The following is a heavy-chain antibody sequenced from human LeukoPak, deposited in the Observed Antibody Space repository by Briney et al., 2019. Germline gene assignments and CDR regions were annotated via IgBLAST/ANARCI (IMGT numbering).Heavy chain of an antibody. V-gene: IGHV4-61*02. J-gene: IGHJ6*03. D-gene: IGHD1-14*01. CDR2: IYTSGST. CDR1: GGSITSGSYS. CDR3: ASASNPTYYYYYMDV. Sequence: SETLSLTCTVSGGSITSGSYSWTWIRQPAGKGLEWIGRIYTSGSTSYNSSLRSRVTISIDTSKNQFSLKLSSVTAADTAVYYCASASNPTYYYYYMDVWGKGTTVTVSS.